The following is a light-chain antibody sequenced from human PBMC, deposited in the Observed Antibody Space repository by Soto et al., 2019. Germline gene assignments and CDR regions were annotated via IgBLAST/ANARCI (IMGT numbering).Light chain of an antibody. Sequence: EIVLTHSPGTLSLSPCERATLSFSASQSLSSSYLAWYQQKPGQAPRLLIYDASSRATGIPDRFSGSGSGTDFTLTISRLEPEGFAVYYCQQYGSSPLTFGGGTKVDIK. CDR1: QSLSSSY. CDR3: QQYGSSPLT. CDR2: DAS. J-gene: IGKJ4*01. V-gene: IGKV3-20*01.